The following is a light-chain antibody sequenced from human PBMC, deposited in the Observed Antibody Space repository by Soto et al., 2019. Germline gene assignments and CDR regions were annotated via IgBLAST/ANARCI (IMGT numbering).Light chain of an antibody. Sequence: QSALTQPPSASGSPGQSVTISCTGPSSDIGGYDYVSWYQQHPGKAPKLIIYEVNKRPSGVPDRFSGSKSGNTASLTVSGLQAEDEADYYCSPYAGSNNLVFAGGTKVTVL. CDR2: EVN. CDR1: SSDIGGYDY. CDR3: SPYAGSNNLV. V-gene: IGLV2-8*01. J-gene: IGLJ3*02.